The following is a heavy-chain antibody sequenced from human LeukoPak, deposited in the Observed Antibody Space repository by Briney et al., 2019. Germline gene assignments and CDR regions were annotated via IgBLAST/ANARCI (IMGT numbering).Heavy chain of an antibody. CDR1: GFTFCSYW. CDR3: ASAGGDSRSPLPFYY. Sequence: GGSLRLSCAASGFTFCSYWMSWVRQAPGKGLEWVANIKQDGSEKYYVDSVKGRFTISRDNAENSLSLQMNSLRAEDTAVYYCASAGGDSRSPLPFYYWGQGTLVTVSS. J-gene: IGHJ4*02. V-gene: IGHV3-7*03. D-gene: IGHD6-6*01. CDR2: IKQDGSEK.